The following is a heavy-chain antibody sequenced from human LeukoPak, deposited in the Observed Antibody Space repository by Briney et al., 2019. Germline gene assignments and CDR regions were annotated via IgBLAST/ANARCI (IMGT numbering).Heavy chain of an antibody. V-gene: IGHV3-15*01. CDR3: TTCSGSCKYFQH. CDR2: IKSKTDGGTT. CDR1: GFTFSNAW. Sequence: GGSLRLSXAASGFTFSNAWMSWVRQAPGKGLEWVGRIKSKTDGGTTDYAAPVKGRFTISRDDSKNTLYLQMNSLKTEDTAVYYCTTCSGSCKYFQHWGQGTLVTVSS. J-gene: IGHJ1*01. D-gene: IGHD1-26*01.